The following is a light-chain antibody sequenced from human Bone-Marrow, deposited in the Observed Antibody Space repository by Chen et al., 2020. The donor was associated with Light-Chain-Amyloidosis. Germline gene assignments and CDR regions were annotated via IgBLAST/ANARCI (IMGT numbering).Light chain of an antibody. J-gene: IGLJ3*02. CDR1: NIGSPS. CDR3: QVWDRSSDRPV. Sequence: SYVLTQPSSVSVAPGQTATIACGGNNIGSPSVHWYQQTPAQAPLLVVYDDSDRPSGIPARLSGSNSGNTATLTISRVEAGDEADYYCQVWDRSSDRPVFGGGTKLTVL. CDR2: DDS. V-gene: IGLV3-21*02.